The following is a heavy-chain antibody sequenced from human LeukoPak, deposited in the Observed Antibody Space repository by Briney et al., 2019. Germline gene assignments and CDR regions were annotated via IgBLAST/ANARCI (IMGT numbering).Heavy chain of an antibody. CDR2: ISSSSSYI. CDR1: GFTFSSYS. J-gene: IGHJ4*02. Sequence: GGSLRLSCAASGFTFSSYSMNWVRQAPGKGLEWVSSISSSSSYIYYADSVKGRFTISRDNAKNSLYLQMNSLRAEDTAVYYCARGGVWLQFFDYCGQGTLVTVSS. V-gene: IGHV3-21*01. CDR3: ARGGVWLQFFDY. D-gene: IGHD5-24*01.